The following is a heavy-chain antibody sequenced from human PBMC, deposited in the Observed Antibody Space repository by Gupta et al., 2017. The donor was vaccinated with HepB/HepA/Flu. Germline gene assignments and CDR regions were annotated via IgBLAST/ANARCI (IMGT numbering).Heavy chain of an antibody. J-gene: IGHJ3*02. CDR1: GFNFNTYE. CDR3: ARDLDDFWSGDYRGSAFDI. CDR2: INGAGDTI. Sequence: EVKLVASGGGLVRPGGSLRLSCAASGFNFNTYELSWVRQAPGKGLEWVSYINGAGDTIFYADSVKGRFTISRDNAENSMFLQMNSLRPEDTAIYYCARDLDDFWSGDYRGSAFDIWGQGTMVTVSS. D-gene: IGHD3-3*01. V-gene: IGHV3-48*03.